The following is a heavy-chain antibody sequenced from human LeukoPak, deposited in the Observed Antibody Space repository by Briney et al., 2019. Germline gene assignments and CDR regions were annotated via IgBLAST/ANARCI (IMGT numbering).Heavy chain of an antibody. V-gene: IGHV3-7*01. D-gene: IGHD6-19*01. CDR1: GFTFSGYW. J-gene: IGHJ4*02. CDR2: IKQDGSEK. CDR3: ARDPPPLYSSGWYYFDY. Sequence: SGGSLRLSGAASGFTFSGYWMSWVRQAPGNEREWGANIKQDGSEKYYVDSVNGRFTISRDNAKTSLYLQMNSMRAEDTAVYYCARDPPPLYSSGWYYFDYWGQGTLVTVSS.